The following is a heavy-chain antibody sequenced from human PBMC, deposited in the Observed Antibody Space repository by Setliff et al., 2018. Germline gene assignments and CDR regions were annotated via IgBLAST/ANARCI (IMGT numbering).Heavy chain of an antibody. CDR1: GFTFDTYT. CDR2: ISGGGRYT. CDR3: TKDTVPGPIDIAARRGLDH. Sequence: PGGSLRLSCAASGFTFDTYTMNWVRQAPGKGLEWVSSISGGGRYTYSADSVRGRFTISRDNAKNSLYLQMNSLRPEDTALYYCTKDTVPGPIDIAARRGLDHWGQGTLVTVSS. J-gene: IGHJ5*02. V-gene: IGHV3-21*04. D-gene: IGHD6-6*01.